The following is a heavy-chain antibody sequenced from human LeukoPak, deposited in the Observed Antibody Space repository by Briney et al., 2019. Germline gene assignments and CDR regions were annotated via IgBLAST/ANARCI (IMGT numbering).Heavy chain of an antibody. V-gene: IGHV1-2*02. CDR3: ARHLGGNAFDY. J-gene: IGHJ4*02. CDR2: INPNSGGT. CDR1: GYTFTGYY. D-gene: IGHD4-23*01. Sequence: ASVKVSCKASGYTFTGYYMHWVRQAPGQGLEWMGWINPNSGGTNHAQKFQGRVTMTRDTSISTAYMELSRLTSDDTAVYYCARHLGGNAFDYWGRGTLVTVSS.